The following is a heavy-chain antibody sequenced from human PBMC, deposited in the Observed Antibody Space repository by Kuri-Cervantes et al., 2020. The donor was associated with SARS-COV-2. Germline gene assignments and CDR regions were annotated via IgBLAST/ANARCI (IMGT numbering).Heavy chain of an antibody. J-gene: IGHJ4*02. CDR1: GGAFSSYA. D-gene: IGHD1-26*01. CDR3: ARERASGWAGDFDY. CDR2: IIPIFGTA. Sequence: SVKVSCKASGGAFSSYAISWVRQAPGQGLEWMGGIIPIFGTANYAQKFQGRVTITTDESTSTAYMELSSLRSEDTAVYYCARERASGWAGDFDYWGQGTLVTVSS. V-gene: IGHV1-69*05.